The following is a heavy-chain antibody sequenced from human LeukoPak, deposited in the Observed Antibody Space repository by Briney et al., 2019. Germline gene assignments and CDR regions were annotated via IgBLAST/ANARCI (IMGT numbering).Heavy chain of an antibody. CDR1: GFTFISYG. CDR3: AKVGLAAARPPYYYYSYYMDA. CDR2: IRYDGSNK. J-gene: IGHJ6*03. V-gene: IGHV3-30*02. Sequence: PGGSLRLSCGASGFTFISYGLHWVRQAPGKGLEWVAFIRYDGSNKYYTDSVKGRFTISRDNSKNTLYLQMNSLRAEDTAVYYCAKVGLAAARPPYYYYSYYMDAWGKGTAVTVSS. D-gene: IGHD6-13*01.